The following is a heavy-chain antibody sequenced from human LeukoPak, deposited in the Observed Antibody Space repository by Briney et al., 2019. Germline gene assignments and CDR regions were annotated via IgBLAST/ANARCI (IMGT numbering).Heavy chain of an antibody. CDR2: IYYSGST. J-gene: IGHJ4*02. Sequence: SETLSLTCTASGGSISSYYWSWIRQPPGKGLEWIGYIYYSGSTNYNPSLKSRVTISVDTSKNQFSLKLSSVTAADTAVYYCARDTPPDYWGRGTLVTVSS. V-gene: IGHV4-59*01. CDR3: ARDTPPDY. CDR1: GGSISSYY.